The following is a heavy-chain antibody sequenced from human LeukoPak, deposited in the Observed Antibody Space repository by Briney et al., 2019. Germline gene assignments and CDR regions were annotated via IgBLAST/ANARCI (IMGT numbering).Heavy chain of an antibody. D-gene: IGHD2-2*01. Sequence: SETLSLTCTVSGGSISSYYWSWIRQPPGKGLEWIGYIYSSGNTNYNPSLKGRVTISVDTSKNQFSLKLSSVTAADTAVYYCAREFCSSTRCYGAFDYWGQGILVTVSS. V-gene: IGHV4-59*01. J-gene: IGHJ4*02. CDR3: AREFCSSTRCYGAFDY. CDR1: GGSISSYY. CDR2: IYSSGNT.